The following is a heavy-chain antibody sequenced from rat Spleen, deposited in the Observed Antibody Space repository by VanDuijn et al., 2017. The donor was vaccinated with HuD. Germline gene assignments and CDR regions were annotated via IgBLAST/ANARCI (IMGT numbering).Heavy chain of an antibody. CDR3: ARQGYNSGLMDA. D-gene: IGHD4-3*01. Sequence: EVQLQESGPGLVKPSQSLSLTCSVTGYSITSNYWGWIRKFPGNKMEWVGYISYSGSSGYNPSLKSRISITRDTSKNQFFLQVNSVTTEDTATYYYARQGYNSGLMDAWGQGASVTVSS. CDR1: GYSITSNY. J-gene: IGHJ4*01. V-gene: IGHV3-1*01. CDR2: ISYSGSS.